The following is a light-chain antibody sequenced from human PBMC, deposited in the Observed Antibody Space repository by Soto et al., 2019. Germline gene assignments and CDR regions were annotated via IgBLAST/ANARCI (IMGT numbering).Light chain of an antibody. Sequence: DIVMTQSPPSLAVTLGEPASISCRSSQSPLHSNGNTYLDWYLQKPGQSPQLLIYSASNRGSGVTYRCSGSGTDTEFKLRSSRVEAEDVCFCYYINAVQTFTFGGGTKVEIK. CDR1: QSPLHSNGNTY. J-gene: IGKJ4*01. V-gene: IGKV2-28*01. CDR3: INAVQTFT. CDR2: SAS.